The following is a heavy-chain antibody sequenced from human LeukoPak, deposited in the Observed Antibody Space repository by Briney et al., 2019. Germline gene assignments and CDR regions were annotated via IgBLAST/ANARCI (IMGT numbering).Heavy chain of an antibody. Sequence: SETLSLTCAVYGGSFSGYYWSWIRQPPGKGLEWIGEINHSGSTNYNPSLKSRVTISVDTSKNQFSLKLSSVTAADTAVYYCARYPGIAAAAIDPWGQGTLVAVSS. CDR1: GGSFSGYY. CDR2: INHSGST. V-gene: IGHV4-34*01. J-gene: IGHJ5*02. CDR3: ARYPGIAAAAIDP. D-gene: IGHD6-13*01.